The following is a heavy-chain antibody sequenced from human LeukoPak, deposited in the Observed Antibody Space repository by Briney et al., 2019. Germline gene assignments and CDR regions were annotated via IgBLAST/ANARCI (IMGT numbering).Heavy chain of an antibody. CDR2: IGPTGSDR. J-gene: IGHJ4*02. CDR3: ATETNGRHYDY. Sequence: PGGSLRLSCTASGLTFSTSGCNWVRQAPGKGLEWVASIGPTGSDRYHADSIKGRFTISRDHANNFLYLQMNSLRAEDTAVYYCATETNGRHYDYWGQGTLLTVSS. D-gene: IGHD1-14*01. V-gene: IGHV3-21*06. CDR1: GLTFSTSG.